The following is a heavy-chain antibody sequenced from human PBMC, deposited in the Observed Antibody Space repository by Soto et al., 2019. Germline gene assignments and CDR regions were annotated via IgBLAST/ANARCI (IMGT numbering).Heavy chain of an antibody. CDR3: ASLYYYDSSGYSLPGWFDP. D-gene: IGHD3-22*01. J-gene: IGHJ5*02. Sequence: QVQLVQSGAEVKKPGASVKVSCKASGYTFTSYGISWVRQAPGQGLEWMGWISAYNGNTNYAQKLQGRVTMTTDTSTSTAYMELRSLRSADTAVYYCASLYYYDSSGYSLPGWFDPWGQGTLVTVSS. V-gene: IGHV1-18*01. CDR1: GYTFTSYG. CDR2: ISAYNGNT.